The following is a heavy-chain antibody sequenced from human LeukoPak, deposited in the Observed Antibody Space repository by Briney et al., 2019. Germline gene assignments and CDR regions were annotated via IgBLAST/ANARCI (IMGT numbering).Heavy chain of an antibody. Sequence: PGGSLRLSCAASGFTFSSYGMHWVRQAPGKGLEWVAVIWYDGSNKYYADSVKGRFTISRDNSKNTLYLQMNSLRAEDTAVYYCAKVGCSGGSCYPDYYGMDVWGQGTTVTVSS. V-gene: IGHV3-30*02. D-gene: IGHD2-15*01. CDR3: AKVGCSGGSCYPDYYGMDV. J-gene: IGHJ6*02. CDR1: GFTFSSYG. CDR2: IWYDGSNK.